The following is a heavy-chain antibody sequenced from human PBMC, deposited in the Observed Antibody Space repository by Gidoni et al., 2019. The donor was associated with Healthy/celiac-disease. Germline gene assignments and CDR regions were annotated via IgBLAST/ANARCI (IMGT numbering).Heavy chain of an antibody. CDR2: IWYDGSNK. Sequence: QVQLVESGGGVVQPGRSLRLSCAASGFTFSSYGMHWVRQAPGKGLEWVAVIWYDGSNKYYADSVKGRFTISRDNSKNTLYLQMNSLRAEDTAVYYCARDRVMLGYGMDVWGQGTTVTVSS. CDR1: GFTFSSYG. J-gene: IGHJ6*02. CDR3: ARDRVMLGYGMDV. V-gene: IGHV3-33*01. D-gene: IGHD3-16*01.